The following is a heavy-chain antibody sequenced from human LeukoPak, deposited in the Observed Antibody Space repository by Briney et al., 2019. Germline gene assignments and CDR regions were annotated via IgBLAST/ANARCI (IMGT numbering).Heavy chain of an antibody. Sequence: ASVKVSCKASGYTFTRYSISWVRQAPGQGVEGMGWISAYNGNTNYAQKLQGRVTITTDTSTSTAYMEVRRLRSDETAVYYCARDWGGIVVVPAAILVARPFDYWGQGTLVTVSS. V-gene: IGHV1-18*01. CDR3: ARDWGGIVVVPAAILVARPFDY. D-gene: IGHD2-2*01. CDR1: GYTFTRYS. CDR2: ISAYNGNT. J-gene: IGHJ4*02.